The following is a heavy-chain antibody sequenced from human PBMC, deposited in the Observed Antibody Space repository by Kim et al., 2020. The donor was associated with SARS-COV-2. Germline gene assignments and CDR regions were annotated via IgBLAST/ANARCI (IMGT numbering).Heavy chain of an antibody. Sequence: ADSVKGRFTISRDNSKNTLYLQMNSLRAEDTAVYYCARDGYYDEAGAFDIWGQGTMVTVSS. J-gene: IGHJ3*02. D-gene: IGHD3-22*01. V-gene: IGHV3-66*01. CDR3: ARDGYYDEAGAFDI.